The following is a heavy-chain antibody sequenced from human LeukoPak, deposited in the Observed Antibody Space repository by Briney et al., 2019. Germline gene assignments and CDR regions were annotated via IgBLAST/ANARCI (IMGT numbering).Heavy chain of an antibody. D-gene: IGHD5-12*01. Sequence: PSETLSLTCTVSGGSISSGGYYWSWIRPHAAKDRAWIGYIYYSGSTYYNPSLKSRVTISVDTSKNQFSLQLSSVTAADTAVYYCARGRSSGYDEGWFDPWGQGTLVTVSS. CDR1: GGSISSGGYY. J-gene: IGHJ5*02. CDR2: IYYSGST. CDR3: ARGRSSGYDEGWFDP. V-gene: IGHV4-31*03.